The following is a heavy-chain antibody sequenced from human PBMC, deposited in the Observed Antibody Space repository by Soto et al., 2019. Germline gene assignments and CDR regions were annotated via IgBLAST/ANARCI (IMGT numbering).Heavy chain of an antibody. CDR1: GGSITSSHYY. CDR2: IYYSGTT. Sequence: QLQLQESGPRLVKPSETLSLTCTVSGGSITSSHYYWVWIRQPPGKRLEWIGAIYYSGTTSYHPSLKSRVTISEDTSNNQFSLRLSSATAADTAVYYCARHGPTWVAQVLFFDYWGQGALVTVSS. V-gene: IGHV4-39*01. CDR3: ARHGPTWVAQVLFFDY. J-gene: IGHJ4*02. D-gene: IGHD2-21*01.